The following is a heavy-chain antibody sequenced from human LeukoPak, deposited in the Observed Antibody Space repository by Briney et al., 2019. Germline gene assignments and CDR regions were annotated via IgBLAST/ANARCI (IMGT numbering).Heavy chain of an antibody. D-gene: IGHD3-22*01. J-gene: IGHJ1*01. CDR3: ARGPTYYYDSSGYSFFFQH. Sequence: SSETLSLTCAVYGGSFSGYYWSWIRQPPGKGLEWIGEINHSGSTNYNPSLKSRVTISVDTSKNQFFLKLSSVTAADTAVYYCARGPTYYYDSSGYSFFFQHWGQGTLVTVSS. CDR1: GGSFSGYY. CDR2: INHSGST. V-gene: IGHV4-34*01.